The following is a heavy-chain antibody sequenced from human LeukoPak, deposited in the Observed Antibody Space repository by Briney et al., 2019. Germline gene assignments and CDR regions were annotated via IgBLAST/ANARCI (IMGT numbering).Heavy chain of an antibody. V-gene: IGHV4-61*02. CDR1: GGSISSGSYY. CDR2: IYTSGST. D-gene: IGHD3-10*01. J-gene: IGHJ6*03. Sequence: PSQTLSLTCTVSGGSISSGSYYWSWIRQPAGKGLEWIGRIYTSGSTNYNPSLKSRVTISVDTSKNQFSLKLSSVTAADTAVYYCARDSYYYGSGSYYDIDPYYYYYMDVWGKGTTVTISS. CDR3: ARDSYYYGSGSYYDIDPYYYYYMDV.